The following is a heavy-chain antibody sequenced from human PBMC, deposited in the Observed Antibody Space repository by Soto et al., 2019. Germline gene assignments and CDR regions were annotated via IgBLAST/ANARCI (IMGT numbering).Heavy chain of an antibody. CDR3: ARPYDILTGRRGYYMDV. CDR2: INDSGST. CDR1: GGSFSGYF. J-gene: IGHJ6*03. D-gene: IGHD3-9*01. V-gene: IGHV4-34*01. Sequence: QVQLQQWGAGLLKPSETLSLTCAVYGGSFSGYFWSWIRQPPGKGLEWIGEINDSGSTNYNPSLKSRVTISVDMSKTQFSLKVSSVTAADTAVYYCARPYDILTGRRGYYMDVWGKGTTVTVS.